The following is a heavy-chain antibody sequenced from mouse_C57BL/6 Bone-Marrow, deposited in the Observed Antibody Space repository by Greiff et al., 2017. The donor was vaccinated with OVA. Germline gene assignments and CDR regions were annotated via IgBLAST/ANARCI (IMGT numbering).Heavy chain of an antibody. J-gene: IGHJ1*03. CDR2: ISTYYGDA. D-gene: IGHD2-3*01. CDR3: AKEGNLYDGYPYWYFDV. CDR1: GYTFTDYA. Sequence: QVQLQQSGPELVRPGVSVKISCKGSGYTFTDYAMHWVKQSHAKSLEWIGVISTYYGDASYNQKFKDKATMTVDKSSSTAYMELARLTSEDSAVYYCAKEGNLYDGYPYWYFDVWGTGTTVTVSS. V-gene: IGHV1-67*01.